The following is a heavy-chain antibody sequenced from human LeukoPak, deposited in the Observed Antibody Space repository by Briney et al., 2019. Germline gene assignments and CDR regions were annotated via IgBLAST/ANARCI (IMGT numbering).Heavy chain of an antibody. D-gene: IGHD1-26*01. CDR2: INWNSGIT. Sequence: GGSLRLSCAASGFTFDDYGLSWVRQAPGKGLEWVSDINWNSGITSYADSVKGRFTISRDNAKNSLYLQMNSLRAEDTAVYYCARDPDVVGATPFDYWGQGTLVTVSS. V-gene: IGHV3-20*04. J-gene: IGHJ4*02. CDR1: GFTFDDYG. CDR3: ARDPDVVGATPFDY.